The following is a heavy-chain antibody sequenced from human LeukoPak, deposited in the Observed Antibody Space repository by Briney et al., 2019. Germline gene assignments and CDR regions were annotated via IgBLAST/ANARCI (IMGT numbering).Heavy chain of an antibody. J-gene: IGHJ6*03. CDR3: AAMAYYYYMDV. Sequence: GASVNVSCKSSGFTFPTSAIQWMRQARGQRPEWIGWIVVGTGNTTYAQRFQDRVTITRDMSTNTAYMELSALRSEDTAVYYCAAMAYYYYMDVWGEGTTVTVSS. V-gene: IGHV1-58*02. CDR1: GFTFPTSA. CDR2: IVVGTGNT. D-gene: IGHD5-24*01.